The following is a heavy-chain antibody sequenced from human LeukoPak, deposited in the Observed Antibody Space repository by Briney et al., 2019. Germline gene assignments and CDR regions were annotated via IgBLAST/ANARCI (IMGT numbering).Heavy chain of an antibody. CDR3: ATVKFRSSDFDY. Sequence: ASVKVSCKVSGYTLIELSMHWVRQAPGKGPEWMGGFDPEDGETIYAQKFQGRVTMTEDTSTDTAYMELSSLRSEDTAVYYCATVKFRSSDFDYWGQGTLVTVSS. CDR1: GYTLIELS. D-gene: IGHD6-6*01. V-gene: IGHV1-24*01. J-gene: IGHJ4*02. CDR2: FDPEDGET.